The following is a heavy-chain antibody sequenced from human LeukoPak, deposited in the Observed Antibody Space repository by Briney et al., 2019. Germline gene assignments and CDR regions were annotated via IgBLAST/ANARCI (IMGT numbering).Heavy chain of an antibody. CDR2: ISGSGGST. CDR1: GFTFSSYA. Sequence: GGSLRLSCAASGFTFSSYAMSWVRQAPGKGLEWVSAISGSGGSTYYADSVKGRFTISRDNSKNTLYLQMNSLRAEDTAVYYCAKDRPSSGGSCYSDYWGQGTLVTVTS. V-gene: IGHV3-23*01. D-gene: IGHD2-15*01. J-gene: IGHJ4*02. CDR3: AKDRPSSGGSCYSDY.